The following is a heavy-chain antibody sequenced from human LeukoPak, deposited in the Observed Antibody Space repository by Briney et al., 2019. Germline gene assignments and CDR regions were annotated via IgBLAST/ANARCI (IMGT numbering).Heavy chain of an antibody. D-gene: IGHD6-19*01. CDR3: AKDRQWLPWDYRYYMDV. Sequence: GGSLRLSCAASGFTFSSYAMHWVRQAPGKGLEWVAVISYDGSNKYYADSVKGRFTISRDNSKNTLYLQMNSLGAEDTAVYYCAKDRQWLPWDYRYYMDVWGKGTTVSVSS. J-gene: IGHJ6*03. CDR1: GFTFSSYA. V-gene: IGHV3-30*04. CDR2: ISYDGSNK.